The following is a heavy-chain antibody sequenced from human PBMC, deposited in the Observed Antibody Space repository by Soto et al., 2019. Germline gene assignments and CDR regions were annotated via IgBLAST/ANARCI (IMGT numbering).Heavy chain of an antibody. CDR1: GYTFTDYY. CDR2: ISPKSGGT. V-gene: IGHV1-2*02. J-gene: IGHJ5*02. Sequence: QVQLAQSGAEVKKPWASVKASCKASGYTFTDYYIHWVRQAPGQGLEWMGWISPKSGGTNFAQNFQGRVTMSRDTSMSTVSMELSRLTSDDTAVYYCARGPIMGGTNDWFDPWGQGTLVTVSS. CDR3: ARGPIMGGTNDWFDP. D-gene: IGHD1-26*01.